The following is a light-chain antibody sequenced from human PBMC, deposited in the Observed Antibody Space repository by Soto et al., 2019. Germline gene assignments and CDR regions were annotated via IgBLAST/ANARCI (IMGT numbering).Light chain of an antibody. CDR3: HQYDKAPQT. V-gene: IGKV3-20*01. J-gene: IGKJ2*01. Sequence: EIVLMQSPGTLSLSPGERATLSCRASQYMTRTYIAWYQQKPGQAPRLLIYAASNRATGIPDKFSGSGSGADYSLTISRLEPEDSAVYYCHQYDKAPQTFGQGIKVEIK. CDR2: AAS. CDR1: QYMTRTY.